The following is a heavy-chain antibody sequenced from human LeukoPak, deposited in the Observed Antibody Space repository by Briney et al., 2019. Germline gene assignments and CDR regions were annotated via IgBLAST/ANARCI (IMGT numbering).Heavy chain of an antibody. D-gene: IGHD2-2*02. J-gene: IGHJ4*02. Sequence: GASVKVSCKASGYTFTSYYMHWVRQAPGQGLEWMGIINPSGGSTSYAQKFQGRVTMTRDTSTSTVYMELSSLRSEDTAVYYCARDRSSTSCYIQFFDYWGQGTLVTVSS. CDR1: GYTFTSYY. V-gene: IGHV1-46*01. CDR3: ARDRSSTSCYIQFFDY. CDR2: INPSGGST.